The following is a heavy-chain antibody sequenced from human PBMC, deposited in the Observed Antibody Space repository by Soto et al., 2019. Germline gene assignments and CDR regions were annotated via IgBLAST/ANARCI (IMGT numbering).Heavy chain of an antibody. V-gene: IGHV3-21*01. J-gene: IGHJ6*02. CDR1: GFTFSSYS. CDR3: ASNPGIAAAGSWDYYGMDV. Sequence: PGGSLRLSCAASGFTFSSYSMNWVRQAPGKXLEWVSSISSSSSYIYYADSVKGRFTISRDNAKNSLYLQMNSLRAEDTAVYYCASNPGIAAAGSWDYYGMDVWGQGSTVTVCS. CDR2: ISSSSSYI. D-gene: IGHD6-13*01.